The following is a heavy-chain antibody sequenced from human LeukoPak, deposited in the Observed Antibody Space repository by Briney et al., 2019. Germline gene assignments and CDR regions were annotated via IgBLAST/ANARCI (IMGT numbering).Heavy chain of an antibody. CDR3: AKRSNFWTGYLDH. CDR1: KFTFSNYA. J-gene: IGHJ4*02. D-gene: IGHD3/OR15-3a*01. V-gene: IGHV3-23*01. CDR2: ISGSGGST. Sequence: PGGSLRLSCTASKFTFSNYAMSWVRQAPGKGLEWVSVISGSGGSTYYADSVKGRFTISRDNSKDTLFLQMNSLRTEDTAVYYCAKRSNFWTGYLDHWGQGTLVTVS.